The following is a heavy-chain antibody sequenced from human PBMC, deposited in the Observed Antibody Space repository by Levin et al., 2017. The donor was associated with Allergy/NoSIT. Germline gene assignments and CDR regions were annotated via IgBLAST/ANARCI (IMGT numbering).Heavy chain of an antibody. CDR2: ISYDGSNK. CDR1: GFTFSSYG. J-gene: IGHJ4*02. V-gene: IGHV3-30*18. D-gene: IGHD5-12*01. CDR3: AKEAGSGYLINYFDY. Sequence: GESLKISCAASGFTFSSYGMHWVRQAPGKGLEWVAVISYDGSNKYYADSVKGRFTISRDNSKNTLYLQMNSLRAEDTAVYYCAKEAGSGYLINYFDYWGQGTLVTVSS.